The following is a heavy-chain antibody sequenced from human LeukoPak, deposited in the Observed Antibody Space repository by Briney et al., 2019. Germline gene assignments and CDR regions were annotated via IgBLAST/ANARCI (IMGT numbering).Heavy chain of an antibody. CDR1: GCSISSYY. CDR3: ARERDWFDP. CDR2: IYYSGST. J-gene: IGHJ5*02. Sequence: PSETLSLTCTVSGCSISSYYWSWIRQPPGKGLEWIGYIYYSGSTNYNPSLKSRVTISVDTSKNQFSLKLSSVTAADTAVYYCARERDWFDPWGQGTLVTVSS. V-gene: IGHV4-59*01.